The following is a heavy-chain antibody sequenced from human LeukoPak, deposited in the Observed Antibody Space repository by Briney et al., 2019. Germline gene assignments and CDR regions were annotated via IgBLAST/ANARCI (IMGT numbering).Heavy chain of an antibody. V-gene: IGHV5-51*01. D-gene: IGHD2-15*01. CDR2: IYPGDSDT. CDR1: GYSFTSYW. CDR3: ARQYCSGGSCYLDY. Sequence: GESLKLSCKGSGYSFTSYWIGWVRQMPGKGLEWMGIIYPGDSDTRYSPSFQGQVTISADNSISTAYLQWSSLKASDTAMYSCARQYCSGGSCYLDYWGQGTLVTVSS. J-gene: IGHJ4*02.